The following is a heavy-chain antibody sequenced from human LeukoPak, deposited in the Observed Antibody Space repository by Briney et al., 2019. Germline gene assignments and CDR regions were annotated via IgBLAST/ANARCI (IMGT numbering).Heavy chain of an antibody. CDR1: GGSFSGYY. Sequence: SETLSLTCAVYGGSFSGYYWSWIRQPPGKGLEWIGEINHSGSTNYNPPLKSRVTISVDTSKNQFSLKLGSVTAADTAVYYCARHYGGPYWGQGTLVTVSS. J-gene: IGHJ4*02. D-gene: IGHD4-23*01. CDR3: ARHYGGPY. V-gene: IGHV4-34*01. CDR2: INHSGST.